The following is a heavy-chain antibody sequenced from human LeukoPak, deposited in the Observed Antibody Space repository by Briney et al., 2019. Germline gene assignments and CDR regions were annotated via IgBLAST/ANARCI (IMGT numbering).Heavy chain of an antibody. CDR1: GFTFSNYW. Sequence: GGSLRLSCAASGFTFSNYWMTWVRQAPGKGLEWVANIKQDGSQKSYADSVKGRFTISRDNTKNSGYLQMSSLRAEDTAVYYCARTGGWYLPYYFDYWGQGTLVTVSS. V-gene: IGHV3-7*01. D-gene: IGHD6-19*01. CDR2: IKQDGSQK. J-gene: IGHJ4*02. CDR3: ARTGGWYLPYYFDY.